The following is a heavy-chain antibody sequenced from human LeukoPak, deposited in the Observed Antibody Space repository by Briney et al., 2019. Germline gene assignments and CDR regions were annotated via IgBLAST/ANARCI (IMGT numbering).Heavy chain of an antibody. CDR1: GGSISSGSYY. J-gene: IGHJ3*02. D-gene: IGHD3-10*01. V-gene: IGHV4-61*02. CDR2: IYTSGST. Sequence: SQTLSLTCTVSGGSISSGSYYWSWIRQPAGKGLEWIGRIYTSGSTNYNPSLKSRVTISVDTSKNQFSLKLSSVTAADTAVYYCARSGLLLWLGELLYHDAFDIGGQGTMVTVSS. CDR3: ARSGLLLWLGELLYHDAFDI.